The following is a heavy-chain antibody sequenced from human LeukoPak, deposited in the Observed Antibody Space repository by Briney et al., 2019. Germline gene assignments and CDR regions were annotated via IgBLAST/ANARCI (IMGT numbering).Heavy chain of an antibody. CDR1: GGSISSYY. V-gene: IGHV4-59*01. CDR3: ARAMITFGGVIEGFDY. J-gene: IGHJ4*02. Sequence: PSETLSLTCTVSGGSISSYYWSWILQPPGKGLEWIGYIYYSGSTNYNPSLKSRVTISVDTSKNQFSLKLSSVTAADTAVYYCARAMITFGGVIEGFDYWGQGTLVTVSS. CDR2: IYYSGST. D-gene: IGHD3-16*02.